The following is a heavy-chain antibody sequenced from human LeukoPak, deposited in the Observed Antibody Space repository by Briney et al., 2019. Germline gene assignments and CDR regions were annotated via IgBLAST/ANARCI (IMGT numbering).Heavy chain of an antibody. J-gene: IGHJ4*02. Sequence: GVSVRLSCAVSGFTFSNYAMSWVRQAPGKGLEWVANIKQDGNEKYYLDSVKGRFTISRDNAKKSLYLQMNSLRAEDTAMYYCARDLSHYYDGSDYYGYWGQGTLVTVSS. CDR1: GFTFSNYA. CDR3: ARDLSHYYDGSDYYGY. CDR2: IKQDGNEK. D-gene: IGHD3-22*01. V-gene: IGHV3-7*03.